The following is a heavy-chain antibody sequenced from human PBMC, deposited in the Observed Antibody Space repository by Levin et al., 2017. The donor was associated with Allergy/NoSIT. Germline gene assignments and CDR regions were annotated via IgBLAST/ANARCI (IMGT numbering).Heavy chain of an antibody. Sequence: SETLSLTCAVYGGSFSGYYWSWIRQPPGKGLEWIGEINHSGSTNYNPSLKSRVTISVDTSKNQFSLKLSSVTAADTAVYYCARGLRGLWFGEGTFPVSFLVNWFDPWGQGTLVTVSS. CDR3: ARGLRGLWFGEGTFPVSFLVNWFDP. V-gene: IGHV4-34*01. J-gene: IGHJ5*02. CDR2: INHSGST. D-gene: IGHD3-10*01. CDR1: GGSFSGYY.